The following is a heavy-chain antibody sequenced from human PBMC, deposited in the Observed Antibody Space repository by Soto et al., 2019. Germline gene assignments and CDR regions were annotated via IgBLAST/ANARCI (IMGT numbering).Heavy chain of an antibody. CDR3: ARGYYYGSGSYYNGYYYYYMDV. Sequence: ASVKVSCKASGYTFTSYAMHWVRQAPGQRLEWMGWINAGNGNTKYSQKFQGRVTITRDTSASTAYMELSSLRSEDTAVYYCARGYYYGSGSYYNGYYYYYMDVWGKGTTVTVSS. CDR1: GYTFTSYA. V-gene: IGHV1-3*01. D-gene: IGHD3-10*01. J-gene: IGHJ6*03. CDR2: INAGNGNT.